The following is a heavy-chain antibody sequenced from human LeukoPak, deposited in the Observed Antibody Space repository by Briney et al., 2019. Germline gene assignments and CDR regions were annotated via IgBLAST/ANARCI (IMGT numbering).Heavy chain of an antibody. CDR1: GGSFSGYY. J-gene: IGHJ5*02. D-gene: IGHD6-13*01. CDR2: INHSGST. Sequence: SETLSLTCAVYGGSFSGYYWSWIRQPPGKGLEWIGEINHSGSTNYNPSLKSRVTISVDTSKNQFSLKLSSVTAADTAVYYCARGSAAAGSDKLNWFDPRGQGTLVTVSS. V-gene: IGHV4-34*01. CDR3: ARGSAAAGSDKLNWFDP.